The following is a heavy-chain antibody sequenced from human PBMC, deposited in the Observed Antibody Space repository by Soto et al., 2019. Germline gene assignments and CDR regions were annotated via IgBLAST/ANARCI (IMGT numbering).Heavy chain of an antibody. J-gene: IGHJ3*02. CDR2: ISYDGSNK. D-gene: IGHD3-22*01. V-gene: IGHV3-30-3*01. Sequence: GGSVRLSCAASGFTFSSYAMHWVRQAPGKGLEWVAVISYDGSNKYYADSVKGRFTISRDNSKNTLYLQMNSLRAEDTAVYYCARGFGYYYDSSGYFPHDAFDIWGQGTMVTVSS. CDR3: ARGFGYYYDSSGYFPHDAFDI. CDR1: GFTFSSYA.